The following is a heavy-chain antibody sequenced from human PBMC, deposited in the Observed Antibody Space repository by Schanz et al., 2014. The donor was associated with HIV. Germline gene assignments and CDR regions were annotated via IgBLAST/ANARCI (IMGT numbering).Heavy chain of an antibody. CDR3: TSGSFEFGDLLDDYYYDAMDV. CDR2: INPSGGRT. J-gene: IGHJ6*02. CDR1: GFTLTSYY. Sequence: QVQLVQSGAEVKKPGASVKLSCQASGFTLTSYYIHWVRQAPGQGLEWMGIINPSGGRTHYAQKFQGRVAMTRDTSTSTVYMEMTSLRSEDTAVYYCTSGSFEFGDLLDDYYYDAMDVWGQGTTVTVSS. V-gene: IGHV1-46*01. D-gene: IGHD3-10*01.